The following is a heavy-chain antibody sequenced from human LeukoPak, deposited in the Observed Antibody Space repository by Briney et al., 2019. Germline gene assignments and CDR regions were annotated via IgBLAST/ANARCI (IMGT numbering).Heavy chain of an antibody. V-gene: IGHV4-39*07. D-gene: IGHD3-22*01. CDR1: GGSISSSSYY. Sequence: PSETLSLTCTVSGGSISSSSYYWGWIRQPPGKGLEWIGSIYYSGSTYYNPSLKSRVTISVDTSKNQFSLKLSSVTAADTAVYYCARAHSSGYPTNFDYWGQGTLVTVSS. CDR3: ARAHSSGYPTNFDY. J-gene: IGHJ4*02. CDR2: IYYSGST.